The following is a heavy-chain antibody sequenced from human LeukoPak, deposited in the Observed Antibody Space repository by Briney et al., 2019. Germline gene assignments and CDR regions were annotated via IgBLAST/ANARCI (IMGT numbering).Heavy chain of an antibody. V-gene: IGHV5-51*01. J-gene: IGHJ4*02. CDR2: IYPGDSDT. CDR3: ARRMYYYDSSGHNEGGFDY. D-gene: IGHD3-22*01. CDR1: GYSFTSYW. Sequence: PGESLKISCKASGYSFTSYWIGWVRQMPGKGLEWMGIIYPGDSDTRYSSSLQGQVTISADKSISTAYLQWSSLKASDTAMYYCARRMYYYDSSGHNEGGFDYWGQGTLVTVSS.